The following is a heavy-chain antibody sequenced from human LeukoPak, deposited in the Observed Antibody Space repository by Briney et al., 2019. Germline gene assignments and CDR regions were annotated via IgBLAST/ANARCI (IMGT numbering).Heavy chain of an antibody. Sequence: PGGSLRLSCAASGFTFSSYGMHWVRQAPGKGLEWVAVIWYDGSNKYYADSVKGRFTISRDNSKNTLYLQMSSLRAEDTAVYYCAKAPPGYSSSWYYFDYWGQGTLVTVSS. D-gene: IGHD6-13*01. CDR2: IWYDGSNK. V-gene: IGHV3-33*06. J-gene: IGHJ4*02. CDR1: GFTFSSYG. CDR3: AKAPPGYSSSWYYFDY.